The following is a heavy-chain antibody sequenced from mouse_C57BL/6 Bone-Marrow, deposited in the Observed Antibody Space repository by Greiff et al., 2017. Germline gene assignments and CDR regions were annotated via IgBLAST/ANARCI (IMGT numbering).Heavy chain of an antibody. CDR1: GFTFSDYY. D-gene: IGHD2-12*01. V-gene: IGHV5-12*01. CDR3: ARPTINWYFDV. CDR2: ISNGGGST. Sequence: EVQRVESGGGLVQPGGSLKLSCAASGFTFSDYYMYWVRQTPEKRLEWVAYISNGGGSTYYPDTVKGRFTISRDNAKNTLYLQMSRLKSEDTAMYYCARPTINWYFDVWGTGTTVTVSS. J-gene: IGHJ1*03.